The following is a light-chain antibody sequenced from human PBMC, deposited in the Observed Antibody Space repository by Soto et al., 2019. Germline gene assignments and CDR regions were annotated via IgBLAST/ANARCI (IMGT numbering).Light chain of an antibody. J-gene: IGLJ2*01. V-gene: IGLV2-14*01. CDR2: GVN. CDR1: SSDVGGYNY. CDR3: SSYTRSSTVI. Sequence: QSALTQPASVSGSPGQSITISCTGTSSDVGGYNYVSWYQQHPGKAPKLLIYGVNNRPSGVSNRFSGSKSGNTASLTISGLQAEDEADYYCSSYTRSSTVIFGGGTKVTVL.